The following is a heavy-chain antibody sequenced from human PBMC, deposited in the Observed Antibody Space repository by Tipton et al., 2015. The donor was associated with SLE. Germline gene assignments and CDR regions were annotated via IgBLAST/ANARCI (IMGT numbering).Heavy chain of an antibody. Sequence: LRLSCAAYGGSFSGYYWSWIRQPPGKGLEWIGEINHSGSTNYNPSLKSRVTISVDTSKNQFSLKLSSVTAADTAVYYCARSGCSGGSCYSRRNAFDIWGQGTMVTVSS. CDR1: GGSFSGYY. CDR2: INHSGST. CDR3: ARSGCSGGSCYSRRNAFDI. J-gene: IGHJ3*02. V-gene: IGHV4-34*01. D-gene: IGHD2-15*01.